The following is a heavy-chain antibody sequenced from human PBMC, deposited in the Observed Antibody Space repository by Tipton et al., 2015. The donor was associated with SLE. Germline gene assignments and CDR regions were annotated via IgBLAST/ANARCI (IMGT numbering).Heavy chain of an antibody. V-gene: IGHV1-8*01. CDR1: GYTFTSYD. J-gene: IGHJ1*01. CDR2: MNPNSGNT. Sequence: VQLVQSGAEVKKPGASVKVSCKASGYTFTSYDINWVRQATGQGLEWMGWMNPNSGNTGYAQKFQGRVTMTRNTSISTAYMELSSLRSEDTAVYYCARDNQSGYGDSPAEYFQHWGQGTLVTVSS. D-gene: IGHD4-17*01. CDR3: ARDNQSGYGDSPAEYFQH.